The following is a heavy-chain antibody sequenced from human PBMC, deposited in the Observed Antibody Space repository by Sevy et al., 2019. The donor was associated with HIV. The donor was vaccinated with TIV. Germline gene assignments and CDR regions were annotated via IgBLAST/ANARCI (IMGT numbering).Heavy chain of an antibody. D-gene: IGHD3-3*01. V-gene: IGHV1-18*01. CDR2: ISAYNGNT. J-gene: IGHJ3*02. CDR1: GYTFTSYG. Sequence: ASVKVSCTASGYTFTSYGISWVRQAPGQGLEWMGWISAYNGNTNYPQKLQGRVTLTTDTSTGTAYMELRSLRSDDTAVYYCARGYYDFWSGYYRRDAFDIWGQGTMVTVSS. CDR3: ARGYYDFWSGYYRRDAFDI.